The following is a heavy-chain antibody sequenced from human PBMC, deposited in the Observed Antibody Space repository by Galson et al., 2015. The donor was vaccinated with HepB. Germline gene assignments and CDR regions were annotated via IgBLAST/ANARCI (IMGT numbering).Heavy chain of an antibody. CDR2: ISAYNGNT. D-gene: IGHD3-3*01. CDR1: GYTFTSYG. J-gene: IGHJ6*02. V-gene: IGHV1-18*04. CDR3: ASTHRYDFWSGYLMAGGSYYGMDV. Sequence: SVKVSCKASGYTFTSYGISWVRQAPGQGLEWMGWISAYNGNTNYAQKLQGRVTMTTDTSTSTAYMELRSLRSDDTAVYYCASTHRYDFWSGYLMAGGSYYGMDVWGQGTTVTVSS.